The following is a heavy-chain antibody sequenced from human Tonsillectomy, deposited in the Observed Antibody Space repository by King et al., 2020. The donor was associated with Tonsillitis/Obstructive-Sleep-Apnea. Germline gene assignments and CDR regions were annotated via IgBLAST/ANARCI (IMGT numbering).Heavy chain of an antibody. CDR3: AKDVNWGSSYYGMDV. CDR2: ISGSGGST. J-gene: IGHJ6*02. D-gene: IGHD7-27*01. Sequence: VQLVESGGGLVQPGGSLRLSCAASGFTFSSYAMSWVRQTPGKGLEWVSAISGSGGSTYYADSVKGRFTISRDNWKNTLYLQMNSLRAEDTAVYYCAKDVNWGSSYYGMDVWGQGTTVTVSS. CDR1: GFTFSSYA. V-gene: IGHV3-23*04.